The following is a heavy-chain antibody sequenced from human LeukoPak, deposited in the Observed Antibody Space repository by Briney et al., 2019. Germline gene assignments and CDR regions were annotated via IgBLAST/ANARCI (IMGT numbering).Heavy chain of an antibody. CDR1: GFTFITND. CDR3: ARGVEPMAANTLSY. Sequence: GGSLRLSCAASGFTFITNDMTWVRQAPGKGLEWVSVLYSDGNTKYADSVQGRFTISRDNSKNTLYLEMNSLSPDDTAVYYCARGVEPMAANTLSYWGQGTLVTVSS. J-gene: IGHJ4*02. V-gene: IGHV3-53*01. CDR2: LYSDGNT. D-gene: IGHD3-16*01.